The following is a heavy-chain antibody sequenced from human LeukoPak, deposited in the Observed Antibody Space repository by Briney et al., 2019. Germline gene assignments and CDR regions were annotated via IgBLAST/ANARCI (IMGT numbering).Heavy chain of an antibody. CDR1: GFTFSRYN. V-gene: IGHV3-48*02. J-gene: IGHJ4*02. D-gene: IGHD1-14*01. Sequence: GGSLRLSCAASGFTFSRYNMNWVRLTPGKGLEWVSYISSSSSTIYYADSVKGRFTISRDNAKNSLFLQMNSLRDEDTAVYYCARDFLPEDYWGQGTLVTVSS. CDR2: ISSSSSTI. CDR3: ARDFLPEDY.